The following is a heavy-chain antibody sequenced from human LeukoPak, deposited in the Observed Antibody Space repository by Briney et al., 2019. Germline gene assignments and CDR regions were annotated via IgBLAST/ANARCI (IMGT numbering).Heavy chain of an antibody. D-gene: IGHD3-22*01. CDR3: ARHGYDSSGYYYVAFDY. Sequence: ASVKVPCKASGYTFTSYAMHWVRQAPGQRLEWMGWINAGNGNTKYSQEFQGRVTITRDTSASTAYMELSSLKASDTAMYYCARHGYDSSGYYYVAFDYWGQGTLVTVSS. CDR2: INAGNGNT. CDR1: GYTFTSYA. V-gene: IGHV1-3*03. J-gene: IGHJ4*02.